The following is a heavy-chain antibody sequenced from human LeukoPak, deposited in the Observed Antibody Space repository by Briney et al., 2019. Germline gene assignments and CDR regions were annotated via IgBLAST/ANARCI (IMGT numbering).Heavy chain of an antibody. V-gene: IGHV3-23*01. J-gene: IGHJ3*01. CDR3: AKDIQLST. D-gene: IGHD5-24*01. CDR2: ISFSGDNS. CDR1: GFNFRDAA. Sequence: GGSLRLSCAAAGFNFRDAAMTWVRQAPGKGLEWVSLISFSGDNSYYADSVKGRFTISRDNSKNTLSLQMNSLRVEDTAIYYCAKDIQLSTWGLGTMVTVSS.